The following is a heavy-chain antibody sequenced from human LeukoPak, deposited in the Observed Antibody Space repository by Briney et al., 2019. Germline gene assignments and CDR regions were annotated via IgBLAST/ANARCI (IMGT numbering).Heavy chain of an antibody. CDR3: ARDEYGDYYFDY. Sequence: GGSLSLSCAASGFTVSSNYMSWVRQAPGQGLEWVSVIYSGGSTYYADSVKGRFTISRDNSKNTLYLQMNSLRAEDTAVYYCARDEYGDYYFDYWGQGTLVTVSS. CDR2: IYSGGST. CDR1: GFTVSSNY. V-gene: IGHV3-66*02. J-gene: IGHJ4*02. D-gene: IGHD4-17*01.